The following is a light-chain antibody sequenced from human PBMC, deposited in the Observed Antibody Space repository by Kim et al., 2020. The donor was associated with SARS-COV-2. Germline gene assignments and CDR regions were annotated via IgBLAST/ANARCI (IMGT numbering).Light chain of an antibody. CDR2: GAS. CDR3: QQYNKWPT. V-gene: IGKV3-15*01. Sequence: SVSPCERATLSCGASQSISIHLAWYQQKPCQAPRLLIYGASTRATGVPARFSGSGSGTEFTLTVSSLQSEDFAVYYCQQYNKWPTFGGGTKVDIK. CDR1: QSISIH. J-gene: IGKJ4*01.